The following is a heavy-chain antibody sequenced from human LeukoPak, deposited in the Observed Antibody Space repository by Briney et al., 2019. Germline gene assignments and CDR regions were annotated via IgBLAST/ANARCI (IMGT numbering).Heavy chain of an antibody. CDR2: IYYSGST. J-gene: IGHJ4*02. CDR1: GGSISSSSYY. Sequence: PSETLSLTCTVSGGSISSSSYYWGWIRQPPGKGPEWIGSIYYSGSTYYNPSLKSRVTISVDTSKNQFSLKLSSVTAADTAVYYCARGQWELAHDYWGQGTLVTVSS. V-gene: IGHV4-39*01. CDR3: ARGQWELAHDY. D-gene: IGHD1-26*01.